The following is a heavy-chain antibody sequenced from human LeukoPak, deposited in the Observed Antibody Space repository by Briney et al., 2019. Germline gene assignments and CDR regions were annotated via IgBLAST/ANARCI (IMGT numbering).Heavy chain of an antibody. V-gene: IGHV4-39*01. CDR3: ARVLRGVISNWFDP. Sequence: SETLSLTCTVSGGSISSSSYYWGWIRQPPGKGLEWIGSIYYSGSTYYNPSLKSRVTISVDTSKNQFSLKLSSVTAADTAVYFCARVLRGVISNWFDPWGQGTMATV. CDR2: IYYSGST. J-gene: IGHJ5*02. CDR1: GGSISSSSYY. D-gene: IGHD3-10*01.